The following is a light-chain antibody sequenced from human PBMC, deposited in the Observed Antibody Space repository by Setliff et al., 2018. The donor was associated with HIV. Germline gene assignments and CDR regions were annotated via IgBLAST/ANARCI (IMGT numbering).Light chain of an antibody. J-gene: IGLJ1*01. CDR1: SSAIGGYNY. Sequence: QSALPQPASVSGSPGQSITISCSGTSSAIGGYNYVSWYQQHPGKVPKLMIFDVSNRPAGVSNRFSGSKSGNTASLTVSGLQAEDEADYYCSAYTSSGSLGVFGTGTKVTV. CDR3: SAYTSSGSLGV. CDR2: DVS. V-gene: IGLV2-14*03.